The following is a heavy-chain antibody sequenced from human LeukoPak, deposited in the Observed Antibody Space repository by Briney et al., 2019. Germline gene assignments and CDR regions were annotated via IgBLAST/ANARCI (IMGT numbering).Heavy chain of an antibody. CDR2: ISGSGGST. D-gene: IGHD7-27*01. Sequence: GGSLRLSCAASGFTFSSSAMSWVRQAPGKGLEWVSAISGSGGSTYYADSVKGRFTISRDNSKNTLYLQMNSLRAEDTAVYYCAREVAGEGYGMDVWGQGTTVTVSS. J-gene: IGHJ6*02. CDR1: GFTFSSSA. V-gene: IGHV3-23*01. CDR3: AREVAGEGYGMDV.